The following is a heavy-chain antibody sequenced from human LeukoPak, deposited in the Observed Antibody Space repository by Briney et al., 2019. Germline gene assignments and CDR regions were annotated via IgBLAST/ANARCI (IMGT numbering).Heavy chain of an antibody. CDR3: ASGDDDPLFDS. D-gene: IGHD1-1*01. Sequence: PSETLSLTCTVSGGSISSGGYYWSWIRQHPGKGLEWIGSIYYSGSTNYNPSLQGRVTISLDTSRNQLSLKLSSVTAADTAVYYCASGDDDPLFDSWGQGTLVTVSS. CDR2: IYYSGST. V-gene: IGHV4-31*03. CDR1: GGSISSGGYY. J-gene: IGHJ4*02.